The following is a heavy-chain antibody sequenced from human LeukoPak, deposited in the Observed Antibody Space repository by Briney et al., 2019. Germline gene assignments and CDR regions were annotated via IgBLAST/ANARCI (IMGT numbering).Heavy chain of an antibody. Sequence: GESLKISCKASGDGFTNDWIGWVRQMPGRGMEWMGIIYLGDSDITYSPSFQGQVTISADRSINTAYLQWSSLKASDTAMYYCATTLIGRLSWFDPWGQGTQVTVSS. J-gene: IGHJ5*02. D-gene: IGHD4-11*01. CDR2: IYLGDSDI. V-gene: IGHV5-51*01. CDR3: ATTLIGRLSWFDP. CDR1: GDGFTNDW.